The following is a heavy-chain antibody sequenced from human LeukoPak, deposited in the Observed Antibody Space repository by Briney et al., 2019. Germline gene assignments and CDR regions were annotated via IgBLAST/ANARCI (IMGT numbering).Heavy chain of an antibody. Sequence: GGSLRLSCVGSGFTSIAYALTWARQAPGKGLEWVANIKQDGSEKYYVDSVKGRFTISRDNAKNSLYLQMNSLRAEDTAVYYCARGGIYSRRELPRVYFDYWGQGTLVTVSS. J-gene: IGHJ4*02. V-gene: IGHV3-7*03. D-gene: IGHD1-26*01. CDR2: IKQDGSEK. CDR3: ARGGIYSRRELPRVYFDY. CDR1: GFTSIAYA.